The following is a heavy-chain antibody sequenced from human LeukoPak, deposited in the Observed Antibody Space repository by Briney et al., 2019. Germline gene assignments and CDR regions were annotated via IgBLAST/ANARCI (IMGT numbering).Heavy chain of an antibody. CDR1: GYTFTSYG. D-gene: IGHD6-13*01. CDR2: ISPYNVNT. V-gene: IGHV1-18*01. CDR3: ARDGSSSWYAY. J-gene: IGHJ4*02. Sequence: ASVKVSCKASGYTFTSYGISWVRQAPGQGLEWMGWISPYNVNTNYAQKLQGRVTMTADTSTSTAYMDLRSLSSDDTAVYYCARDGSSSWYAYWGQGTLVTVSS.